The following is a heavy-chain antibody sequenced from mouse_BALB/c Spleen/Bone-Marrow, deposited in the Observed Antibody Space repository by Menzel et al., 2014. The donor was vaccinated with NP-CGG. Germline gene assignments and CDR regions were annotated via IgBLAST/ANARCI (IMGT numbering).Heavy chain of an antibody. V-gene: IGHV1-20*02. Sequence: DVQLQESGPELVKPGASAKVSCKASGYSFTGYFMSWVMQSHGKSLEWIGRINPYNGDTFYNQKFKGKATLTVDKSSSTAHMELRSLASEDSAVYYCARSGYYGSSYFDYWGQGTTLTVSS. CDR2: INPYNGDT. CDR1: GYSFTGYF. J-gene: IGHJ2*01. CDR3: ARSGYYGSSYFDY. D-gene: IGHD1-1*01.